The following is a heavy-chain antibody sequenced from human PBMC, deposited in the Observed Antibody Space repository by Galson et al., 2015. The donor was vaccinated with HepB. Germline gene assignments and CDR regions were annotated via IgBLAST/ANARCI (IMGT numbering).Heavy chain of an antibody. CDR3: ARDVDEDQGGNSKDY. CDR2: INNDGGDT. CDR1: GFTFSTYW. J-gene: IGHJ4*02. D-gene: IGHD4-23*01. Sequence: SLRLSCAASGFTFSTYWMHWVRQAPGKGLVWVSRINNDGGDTTYAGSVKGRFTISRDNAKNTLYLQMNSLRAEDTAVYYCARDVDEDQGGNSKDYWGQGTLVTVSS. V-gene: IGHV3-74*01.